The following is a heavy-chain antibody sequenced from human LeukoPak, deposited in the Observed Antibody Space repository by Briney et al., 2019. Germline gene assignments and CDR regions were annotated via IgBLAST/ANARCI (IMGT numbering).Heavy chain of an antibody. Sequence: ASVKVSCKASGYTFTSYDINWVRQATGQGLEWMGWMNPNSANTGYAQKFQGRVTKTRNTSISTAYMELSSLRSEDTAVYYCARLYSYGLEDYWGQGTLVTVSS. J-gene: IGHJ4*02. CDR2: MNPNSANT. CDR3: ARLYSYGLEDY. CDR1: GYTFTSYD. D-gene: IGHD5-18*01. V-gene: IGHV1-8*01.